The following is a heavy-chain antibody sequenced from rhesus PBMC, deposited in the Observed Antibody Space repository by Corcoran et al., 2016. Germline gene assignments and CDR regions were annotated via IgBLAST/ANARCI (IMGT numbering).Heavy chain of an antibody. D-gene: IGHD2-21*01. CDR3: ARDRGYCTGGGCSDNGLDV. J-gene: IGHJ5-1*01. CDR1: GYSISSGYY. Sequence: QVQLQESGPGLVKPSETLSLTCAVSGYSISSGYYWGWIRQPPGKGLEWIGSSSGRGGNTYLTPPLRSRNTLSVDTSKNQFSLKLSSVAAADTAVYYCARDRGYCTGGGCSDNGLDVWGPGVLVTVSS. V-gene: IGHV4S14*01. CDR2: SSGRGGNT.